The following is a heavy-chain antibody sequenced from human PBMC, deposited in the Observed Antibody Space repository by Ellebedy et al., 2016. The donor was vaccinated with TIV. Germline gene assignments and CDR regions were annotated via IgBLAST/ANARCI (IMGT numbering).Heavy chain of an antibody. CDR3: ARITYYDFWTGYSRIDP. CDR1: GGSISSYS. Sequence: MPSETLSLTCTVSGGSISSYSWSWIRQPPGKGLEWIGSIYYSGSTNYNPSLTSRVTISVDTSKNQFSLKLSSVTAADTAVYYCARITYYDFWTGYSRIDPWGQGTLVTVSS. V-gene: IGHV4-59*08. D-gene: IGHD3-3*01. CDR2: IYYSGST. J-gene: IGHJ5*02.